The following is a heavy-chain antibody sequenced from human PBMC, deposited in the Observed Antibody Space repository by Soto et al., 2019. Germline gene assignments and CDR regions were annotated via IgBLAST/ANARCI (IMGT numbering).Heavy chain of an antibody. V-gene: IGHV1-69*13. Sequence: SVKVSCKASGGTFSSYAISWVRQAPGQGLEWMGGINPIFGTANYAQKFQGRVTITADESTSTAYMELSSLRSEDTAVYYCARVPPSPNSSGYYPWAFDIWGQGTMVTVSS. CDR2: INPIFGTA. CDR1: GGTFSSYA. D-gene: IGHD3-22*01. CDR3: ARVPPSPNSSGYYPWAFDI. J-gene: IGHJ3*02.